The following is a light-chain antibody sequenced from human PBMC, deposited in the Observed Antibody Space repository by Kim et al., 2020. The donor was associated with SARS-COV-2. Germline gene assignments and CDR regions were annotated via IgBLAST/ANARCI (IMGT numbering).Light chain of an antibody. Sequence: VSPGERTTLSCRASQSVDSNLAWYQQKPGQAPRLLIYGASSRATGIPARFSGSGSGTEFTLTISSLQSEDFAVYYCQQYNSWPQTFGRGTKVEIK. V-gene: IGKV3-15*01. CDR3: QQYNSWPQT. CDR2: GAS. J-gene: IGKJ1*01. CDR1: QSVDSN.